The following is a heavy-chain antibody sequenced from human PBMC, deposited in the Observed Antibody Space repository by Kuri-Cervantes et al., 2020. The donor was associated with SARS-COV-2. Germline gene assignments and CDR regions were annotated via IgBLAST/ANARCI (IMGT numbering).Heavy chain of an antibody. CDR3: AINLEKWELLLGVLNFDY. CDR2: ISYDGSNK. J-gene: IGHJ4*02. Sequence: GESLKISCAASGFTFSSYAMHWVRQAPGKGLEWVAVISYDGSNKYYADSVKGRFTISRGNSKNTLYLQMNSLRAEDTAVYYCAINLEKWELLLGVLNFDYWGQGTLVTVSS. D-gene: IGHD1-26*01. V-gene: IGHV3-30-3*01. CDR1: GFTFSSYA.